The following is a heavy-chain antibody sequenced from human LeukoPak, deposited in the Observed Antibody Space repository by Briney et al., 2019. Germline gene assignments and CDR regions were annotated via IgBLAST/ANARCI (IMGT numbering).Heavy chain of an antibody. Sequence: QPGGSLRLSCTASGFTFTRYWMHWVRQAPGKGLVWVSRVNPDGSSVTYGDSVKGRFTSSRDNAKNTLYLQMNGLRAEDMAVYYCARGGSYGDYWGQGILVTVSS. CDR3: ARGGSYGDY. CDR2: VNPDGSSV. V-gene: IGHV3-74*01. CDR1: GFTFTRYW. J-gene: IGHJ4*02. D-gene: IGHD3-16*01.